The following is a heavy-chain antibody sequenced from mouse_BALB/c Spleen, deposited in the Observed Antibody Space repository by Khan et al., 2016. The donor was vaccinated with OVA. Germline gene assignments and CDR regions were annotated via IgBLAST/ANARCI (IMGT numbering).Heavy chain of an antibody. CDR3: ARLYAMDY. CDR2: ISSGGSYT. V-gene: IGHV5-6*01. J-gene: IGHJ4*01. Sequence: EVELVESGGDLVKPGGSLKLSCAASGFTFSSYGMSWVRQTPDKRLEWVATISSGGSYTYYPASVTGRFTISRDYAKNTLYLQMSSLKSEDTAMYYCARLYAMDYWGQGTSVTVSS. CDR1: GFTFSSYG.